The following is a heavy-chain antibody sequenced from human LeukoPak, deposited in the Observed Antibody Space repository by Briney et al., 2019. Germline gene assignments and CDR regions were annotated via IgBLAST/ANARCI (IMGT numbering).Heavy chain of an antibody. CDR2: ISGSGGNT. V-gene: IGHV3-23*01. J-gene: IGHJ4*02. Sequence: GGSLRLSCAASGFAFSNYAMRWVRQAPGKGLEWVSGISGSGGNTFYTDSVKGRFTISRDNSKNALFLQMNSLRAEDTAIYYCTKGNAPGSLYYFDHWGQGTLVTVSS. CDR3: TKGNAPGSLYYFDH. CDR1: GFAFSNYA. D-gene: IGHD1-1*01.